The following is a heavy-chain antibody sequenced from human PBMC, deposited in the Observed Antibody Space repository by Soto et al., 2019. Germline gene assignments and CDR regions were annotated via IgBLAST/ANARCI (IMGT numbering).Heavy chain of an antibody. CDR2: IYSGGST. D-gene: IGHD3-22*01. Sequence: EVQLAESGGGLVQPRGSLRLSCAASGFTVSSNYMSWVRQAPGKGLEWVSVIYSGGSTYYADSVKGRFTISRDNSKNTLYLQMNSLRAEDTAVYYCARDVYDSSGYYLEYFQHWGQGTLVTVSS. V-gene: IGHV3-66*01. CDR3: ARDVYDSSGYYLEYFQH. J-gene: IGHJ1*01. CDR1: GFTVSSNY.